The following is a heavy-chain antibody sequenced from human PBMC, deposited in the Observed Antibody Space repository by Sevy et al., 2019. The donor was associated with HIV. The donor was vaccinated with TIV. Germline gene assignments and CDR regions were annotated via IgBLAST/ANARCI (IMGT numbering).Heavy chain of an antibody. CDR1: GGSISSGGYY. Sequence: SETLSLTCTVSGGSISSGGYYWSWIRQHPGKGLEWIGYIYYSGSTYYNPSLKSRVTISVDTSKNQFSLKLSSVTAADTAVYYCARDSGYACRRFDYWGQGTLVTVSS. D-gene: IGHD5-12*01. J-gene: IGHJ4*02. CDR3: ARDSGYACRRFDY. CDR2: IYYSGST. V-gene: IGHV4-31*03.